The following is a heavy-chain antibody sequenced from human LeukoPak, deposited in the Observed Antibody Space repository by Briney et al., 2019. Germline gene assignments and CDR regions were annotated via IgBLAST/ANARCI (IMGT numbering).Heavy chain of an antibody. J-gene: IGHJ3*02. D-gene: IGHD3-22*01. CDR1: GFTFSSYA. CDR2: ISYDGSNK. Sequence: GRSLRLSCAASGFTFSSYAMHWVRQAPGKGLEWVAVISYDGSNKYYADSVKGRFTISRDNSKNTLYLRMNSLRAEDTAVYYCARAYYYDSSDAFDIWGQGTMVTVSS. CDR3: ARAYYYDSSDAFDI. V-gene: IGHV3-30-3*01.